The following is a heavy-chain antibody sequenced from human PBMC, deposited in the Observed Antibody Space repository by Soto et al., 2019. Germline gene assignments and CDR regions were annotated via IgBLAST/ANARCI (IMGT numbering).Heavy chain of an antibody. Sequence: PGESLKISRRGFGYTFNTYWIGWVRQMPGKGLEWMGVMSPGNSDIRYSPAFQGQVSISADTSISTAYLQWSSLKTSDSGMYYCARQGRTSASSDFWGQGTLVTVSS. CDR3: ARQGRTSASSDF. D-gene: IGHD2-21*01. V-gene: IGHV5-51*01. J-gene: IGHJ4*02. CDR1: GYTFNTYW. CDR2: MSPGNSDI.